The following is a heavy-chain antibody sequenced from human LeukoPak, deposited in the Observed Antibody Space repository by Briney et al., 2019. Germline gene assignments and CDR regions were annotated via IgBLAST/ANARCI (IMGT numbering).Heavy chain of an antibody. CDR3: ARDLYVSTTGRS. CDR2: IIPIFGTA. CDR1: GYTFTSYG. D-gene: IGHD3-16*01. J-gene: IGHJ5*02. Sequence: ASVKVSCKASGYTFTSYGISWVRQAPGQGLEWMGGIIPIFGTANYAQKFQGRVTITADKSTSTAYMELSSLRSEDTAVYYCARDLYVSTTGRSWGQGTLVTVSS. V-gene: IGHV1-69*06.